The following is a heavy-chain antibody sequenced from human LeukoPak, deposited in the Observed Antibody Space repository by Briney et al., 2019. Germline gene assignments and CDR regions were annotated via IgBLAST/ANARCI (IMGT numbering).Heavy chain of an antibody. CDR3: ATQVAQQLVPGLDY. Sequence: SVKVSCKASGGTFSSYAISWVRQAPGQGLEWMRGIIPIFGTANYAQKFQGRVTITADESTSTAYMELSSLRSEDTAVYYCATQVAQQLVPGLDYWGQGTLVTVSS. D-gene: IGHD6-13*01. J-gene: IGHJ4*02. CDR2: IIPIFGTA. V-gene: IGHV1-69*01. CDR1: GGTFSSYA.